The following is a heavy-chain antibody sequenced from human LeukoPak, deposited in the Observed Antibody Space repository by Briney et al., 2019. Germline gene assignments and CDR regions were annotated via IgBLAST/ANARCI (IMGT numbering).Heavy chain of an antibody. CDR3: ARQGGIVVVPVALNWFDP. CDR1: GYSISSGYY. CDR2: IYHSGST. D-gene: IGHD2-2*01. J-gene: IGHJ5*02. Sequence: SETLSLTCAVSGYSISSGYYWGWIRQPPGKGLEWIGSIYHSGSTYYNPSLKSRVTISVDTSKNQFSLKLSSVTAADTAVYYCARQGGIVVVPVALNWFDPWGQGTLVTVSS. V-gene: IGHV4-38-2*01.